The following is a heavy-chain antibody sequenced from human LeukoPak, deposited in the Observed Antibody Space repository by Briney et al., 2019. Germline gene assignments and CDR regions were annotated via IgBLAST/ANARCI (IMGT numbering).Heavy chain of an antibody. CDR2: INWNGGST. D-gene: IGHD3-3*01. CDR3: ARGITIFGVVIFKEYYFDY. J-gene: IGHJ4*02. CDR1: GFTFDDYG. V-gene: IGHV3-20*04. Sequence: GGSLRLSCAASGFTFDDYGMSWVRQAPGQGLEWVSGINWNGGSTGYADSVKGRFTISRDNAKNSLYLQMNSLRAEGTALYYCARGITIFGVVIFKEYYFDYWGQGTLVTVSS.